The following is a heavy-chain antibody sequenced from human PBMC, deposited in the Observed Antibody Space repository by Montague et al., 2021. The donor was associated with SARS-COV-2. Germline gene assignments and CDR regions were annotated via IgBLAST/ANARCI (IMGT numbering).Heavy chain of an antibody. J-gene: IGHJ4*02. CDR1: GASIRSSDHY. Sequence: SEALSLTCTVSGASIRSSDHYWGWIRQPPGKGLEWIGSIYYTGSRYYTPSLTSRLTISVDTSRYQFSLELTSVTAAGTAIYYCARAGGVDNSGYVGRLRTYYFDYWGQGLLATVSS. CDR2: IYYTGSR. D-gene: IGHD3-22*01. CDR3: ARAGGVDNSGYVGRLRTYYFDY. V-gene: IGHV4-39*07.